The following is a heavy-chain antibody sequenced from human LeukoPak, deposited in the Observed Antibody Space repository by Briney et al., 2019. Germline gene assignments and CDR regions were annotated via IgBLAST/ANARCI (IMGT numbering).Heavy chain of an antibody. CDR2: IKQDGSEK. CDR3: ARDIPASPWRFLVAELIDY. D-gene: IGHD3-3*01. Sequence: GGSLRLSCAASGFTFSSYWMSWVRQAPGKRLEWVANIKQDGSEKYYVDSVKGRFTISRDNAKNLLYLQMNSLRAEDTAVYYCARDIPASPWRFLVAELIDYWGQGTLVTVSS. CDR1: GFTFSSYW. J-gene: IGHJ4*02. V-gene: IGHV3-7*01.